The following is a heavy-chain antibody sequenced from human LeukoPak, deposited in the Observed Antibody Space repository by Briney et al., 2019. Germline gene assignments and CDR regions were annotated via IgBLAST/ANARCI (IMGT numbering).Heavy chain of an antibody. V-gene: IGHV3-30*18. D-gene: IGHD3-22*01. CDR1: GFTFSSYG. CDR3: AKAANYYDGSGYSFDY. J-gene: IGHJ4*02. CDR2: ISYDGSNK. Sequence: LGGSLRLSCAASGFTFSSYGMHWVRQAPGKGLEWVAVISYDGSNKYYADSVKDRFTISRDNSKNTLYLQMNSLRAEDTAVYYCAKAANYYDGSGYSFDYWGQGTLVTVSS.